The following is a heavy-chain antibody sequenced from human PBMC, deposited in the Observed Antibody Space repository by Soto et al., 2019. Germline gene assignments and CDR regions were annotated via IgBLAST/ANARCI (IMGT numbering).Heavy chain of an antibody. CDR3: ARRDDSETFDI. J-gene: IGHJ3*02. CDR2: IYRGGGT. V-gene: IGHV3-53*01. CDR1: GLSVSSNY. Sequence: PGGSLRLSCAASGLSVSSNYIAWVRQAPGKGLAWLSIIYRGGGTYXADSVKGRAIISTDGSRNTVFLQMNSLRAEDTAVYYCARRDDSETFDIWGQGTMVTVS. D-gene: IGHD5-18*01.